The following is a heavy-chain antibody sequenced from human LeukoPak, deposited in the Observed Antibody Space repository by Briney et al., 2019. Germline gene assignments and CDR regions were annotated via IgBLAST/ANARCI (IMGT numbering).Heavy chain of an antibody. CDR3: ARDRDIVVVVAASPWFDP. D-gene: IGHD2-15*01. CDR2: IIPILGIA. CDR1: GGTFSSYS. J-gene: IGHJ5*02. V-gene: IGHV1-69*04. Sequence: SVKVSCKASGGTFSSYSISWVRQAPGQGLEWTGRIIPILGIANYAQKFQGRVKITADNSTSTAYMELNSLRSEDPAVYYCARDRDIVVVVAASPWFDPWGQGTLVIV.